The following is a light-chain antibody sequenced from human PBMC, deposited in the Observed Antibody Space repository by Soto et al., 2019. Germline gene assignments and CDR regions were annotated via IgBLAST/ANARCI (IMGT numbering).Light chain of an antibody. CDR3: QQYNNWPWT. J-gene: IGKJ1*01. CDR2: GAS. Sequence: EIVMTQSPATPSLSPGERATLSCRASQSVSSNLAWYQQKPGQAPRLLIYGASTRATGIPDRFSGSGSGTEFTPTISSLQSEDLAVYYCQQYNNWPWTFGQGTKVEI. CDR1: QSVSSN. V-gene: IGKV3-15*01.